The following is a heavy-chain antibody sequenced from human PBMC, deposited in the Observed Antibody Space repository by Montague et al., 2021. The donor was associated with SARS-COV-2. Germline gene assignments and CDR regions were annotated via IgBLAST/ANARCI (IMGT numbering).Heavy chain of an antibody. CDR1: GGSISSYY. CDR3: ARDIAVAGLFDY. Sequence: SETLSLTCTVSGGSISSYYWSWIRQPPGKGLEWIGYIYYSWSTNXNPSLKSRVTISVDTSKNQFSLKLSSVAAADTAVYYCARDIAVAGLFDYWGQGTLVTVSS. V-gene: IGHV4-59*12. CDR2: IYYSWST. J-gene: IGHJ4*02. D-gene: IGHD6-19*01.